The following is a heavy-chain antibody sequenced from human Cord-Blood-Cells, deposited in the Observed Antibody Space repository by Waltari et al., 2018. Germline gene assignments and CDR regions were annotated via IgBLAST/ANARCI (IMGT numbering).Heavy chain of an antibody. Sequence: QVQLQESGPGLVKPSETLSLTCTVSGGSISSYYWSWIRQPPGKGREWLGYIYYSGSTNYNPSLKSRVTISVDTSKNQFSLKLSSVTAADTAVYYCARRSGYCSGGSCYSETYYYYYMDVWGKGTTVTVSS. J-gene: IGHJ6*03. V-gene: IGHV4-59*08. CDR2: IYYSGST. D-gene: IGHD2-15*01. CDR1: GGSISSYY. CDR3: ARRSGYCSGGSCYSETYYYYYMDV.